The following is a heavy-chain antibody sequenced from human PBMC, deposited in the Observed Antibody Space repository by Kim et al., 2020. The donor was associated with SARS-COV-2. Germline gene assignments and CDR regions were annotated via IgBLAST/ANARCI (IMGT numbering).Heavy chain of an antibody. J-gene: IGHJ4*02. D-gene: IGHD3-9*01. Sequence: GGSLRLSCAASGFTFSSYGMHWVRQPPGKGLEWVAIISYDGSDTYYGDSVKGRFTISRDNSKSTLFLQMDILTADDTAAYYCAKASGIYFDWLLRPFDHWGQGTQVTVSS. CDR2: ISYDGSDT. V-gene: IGHV3-30*18. CDR1: GFTFSSYG. CDR3: AKASGIYFDWLLRPFDH.